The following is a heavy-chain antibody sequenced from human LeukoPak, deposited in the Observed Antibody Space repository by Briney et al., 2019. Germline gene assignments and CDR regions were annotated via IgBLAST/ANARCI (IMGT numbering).Heavy chain of an antibody. CDR1: QFSISSYS. J-gene: IGHJ5*02. CDR2: ISSGSITT. V-gene: IGHV3-48*01. Sequence: GGSLRLSCAASQFSISSYSMNWVRQAPGKGLEWISYISSGSITTYYADSVKGRFTISRDNAKNSLYLQMNSLRAEDTAVYYCAKGWFGELLYDWFDPWGQGTLVTVSS. CDR3: AKGWFGELLYDWFDP. D-gene: IGHD3-10*01.